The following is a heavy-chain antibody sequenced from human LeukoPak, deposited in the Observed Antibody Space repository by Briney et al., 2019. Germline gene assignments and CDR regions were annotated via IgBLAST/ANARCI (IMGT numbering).Heavy chain of an antibody. J-gene: IGHJ4*02. CDR1: GYTFTGYY. CDR3: ARNGGPGSPYFDY. Sequence: ASVKVSCKASGYTFTGYYMHWVRQAPGQGLEWMGWINPNSGGTNYAQKFQGRVTMTRDTSISTAYMELSRLRSDDTAVYYCARNGGPGSPYFDYWGQGTLVTVSS. CDR2: INPNSGGT. D-gene: IGHD3-10*01. V-gene: IGHV1-2*02.